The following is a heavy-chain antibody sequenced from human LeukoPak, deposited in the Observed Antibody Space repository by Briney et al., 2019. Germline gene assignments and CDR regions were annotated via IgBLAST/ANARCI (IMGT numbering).Heavy chain of an antibody. Sequence: SQTLSLTCAISGDSVSSNSATWNWIRQSPSRGLEWLGRTYYRSKWYNDCAVSVKSRITINPDTSKNQFSLQLNSVTPEDTAVYYCARAMRIAAAGTFYFDYWGQGTLVTVSS. CDR2: TYYRSKWYN. D-gene: IGHD6-25*01. J-gene: IGHJ4*02. CDR3: ARAMRIAAAGTFYFDY. CDR1: GDSVSSNSAT. V-gene: IGHV6-1*01.